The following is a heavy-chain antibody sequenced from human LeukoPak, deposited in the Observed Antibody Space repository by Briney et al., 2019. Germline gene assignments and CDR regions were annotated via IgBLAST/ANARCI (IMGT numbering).Heavy chain of an antibody. Sequence: GGSLRLSCAASGFTFSNYNMNWVRQAPGKGLERVSYISSSSSTIYYADSVKGRFTISRDNAKNSLYLQMNSLRAEDTAVYYCARDRSSGYSYTTDYWGQGTLVTVSS. J-gene: IGHJ4*02. CDR2: ISSSSSTI. D-gene: IGHD3-22*01. CDR3: ARDRSSGYSYTTDY. V-gene: IGHV3-48*01. CDR1: GFTFSNYN.